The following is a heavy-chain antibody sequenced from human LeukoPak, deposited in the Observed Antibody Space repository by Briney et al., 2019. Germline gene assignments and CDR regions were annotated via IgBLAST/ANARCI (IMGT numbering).Heavy chain of an antibody. Sequence: QPSETLSLTCTVSGGSISSYYWSWIRRPPGKGLEWIGYIYYSGSTNYNPSLKSRVTISVDTSKNQFSLKLSSVTAADTAVYYCATQDCSSTSCSYYYGMDVWGQGTTVTVSS. CDR3: ATQDCSSTSCSYYYGMDV. D-gene: IGHD2-2*01. CDR1: GGSISSYY. CDR2: IYYSGST. V-gene: IGHV4-59*08. J-gene: IGHJ6*02.